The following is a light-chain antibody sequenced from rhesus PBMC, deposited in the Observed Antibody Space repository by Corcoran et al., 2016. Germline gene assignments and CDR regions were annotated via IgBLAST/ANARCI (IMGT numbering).Light chain of an antibody. Sequence: DIQMTQSPSSLSASAGDTVTITCRASQGISTYLNWYQQKPGKAPKRLIYAASSLESGVTSRFSGSGTGTEFTLTISSLQPEDFATYYCLQYNSNPYSFGQGTKVEIK. CDR2: AAS. CDR3: LQYNSNPYS. CDR1: QGISTY. J-gene: IGKJ2*01. V-gene: IGKV1-43*01.